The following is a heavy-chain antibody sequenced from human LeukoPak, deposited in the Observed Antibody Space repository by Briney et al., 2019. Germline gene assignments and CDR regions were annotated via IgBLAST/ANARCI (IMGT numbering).Heavy chain of an antibody. J-gene: IGHJ5*02. CDR2: IEQYGSEK. V-gene: IGHV3-7*05. CDR1: GFSFSDSW. Sequence: PGGSLRLSCAASGFSFSDSWMTWVRQAPGKGLEWVANIEQYGSEKNYVDSVKGRFTISRDNAKNSLYLQMNILRAEDTAVYYCARDHGWFDPWGQGTLVTVSS. CDR3: ARDHGWFDP.